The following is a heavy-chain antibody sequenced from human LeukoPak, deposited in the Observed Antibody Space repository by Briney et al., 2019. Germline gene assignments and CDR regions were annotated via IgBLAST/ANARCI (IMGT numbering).Heavy chain of an antibody. CDR2: IRSKAYGGTT. D-gene: IGHD3-22*01. J-gene: IGHJ4*02. Sequence: PGRSLRLSCTASGFTFGDYAMSWVRQAPGKGLEWVGFIRSKAYGGTTEYAAPVKGRFTISRDDSKSIAYLQMNSLKTEDTAVYYCTRGELSYYYDSSGLFYFDYWGQGTLVTVSS. CDR3: TRGELSYYYDSSGLFYFDY. CDR1: GFTFGDYA. V-gene: IGHV3-49*04.